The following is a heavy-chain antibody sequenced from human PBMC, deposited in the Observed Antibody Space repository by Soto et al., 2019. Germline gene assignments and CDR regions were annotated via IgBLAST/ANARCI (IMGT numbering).Heavy chain of an antibody. J-gene: IGHJ4*02. D-gene: IGHD2-2*01. CDR3: ARDPTLPAYFAY. Sequence: GGSLRLSCAASGFTFSAYTMNWVRQAPGKGLEWVSSISSSSSYIYYADSVKGRFTISRDNAKNSLYLQMNSLRAEDTAVFYCARDPTLPAYFAYWGQGSLVTVSS. CDR2: ISSSSSYI. CDR1: GFTFSAYT. V-gene: IGHV3-21*01.